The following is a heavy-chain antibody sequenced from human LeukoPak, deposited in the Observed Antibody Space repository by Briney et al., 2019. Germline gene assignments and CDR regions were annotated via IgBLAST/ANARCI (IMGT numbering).Heavy chain of an antibody. CDR2: ISSSSSYI. D-gene: IGHD5-24*01. CDR3: ARLSWPRAFDI. Sequence: GSLRLSCAASGFTFSSYSMNWVRQAPGKGLEWVSSISSSSSYIYYADSVKGRFTISRDNAKNSLYLQMNSLRAEDTAVYYCARLSWPRAFDIWGQGTMVTVSS. V-gene: IGHV3-21*01. CDR1: GFTFSSYS. J-gene: IGHJ3*02.